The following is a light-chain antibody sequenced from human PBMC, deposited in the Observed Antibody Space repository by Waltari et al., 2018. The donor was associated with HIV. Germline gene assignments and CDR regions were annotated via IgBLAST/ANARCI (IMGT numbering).Light chain of an antibody. CDR3: QQRSNWPPGLT. CDR2: DAS. Sequence: EIVLTQSPATLSLSPGERATLSCRASQSVSSYLAWYQQKPGRAPRLLIYDASNRATGRPAMFSGSGSGADFTLTINSREPEDFAVYYCQQRSNWPPGLTFGGGTKVEIK. CDR1: QSVSSY. J-gene: IGKJ4*01. V-gene: IGKV3-11*01.